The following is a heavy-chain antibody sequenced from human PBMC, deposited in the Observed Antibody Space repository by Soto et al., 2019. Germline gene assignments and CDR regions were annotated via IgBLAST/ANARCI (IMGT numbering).Heavy chain of an antibody. CDR1: GYTFTSYY. Sequence: GASVKVSCKASGYTFTSYYMHWVRQAPGQGLEWMGIINPSGGSTSYAQKFQGRVTMTRDTSTSTVYMELSSLRSEDTAVYYCARDVFGEMDSNNWFDPWGQGTLVTVSS. V-gene: IGHV1-46*03. CDR2: INPSGGST. CDR3: ARDVFGEMDSNNWFDP. D-gene: IGHD3-10*01. J-gene: IGHJ5*02.